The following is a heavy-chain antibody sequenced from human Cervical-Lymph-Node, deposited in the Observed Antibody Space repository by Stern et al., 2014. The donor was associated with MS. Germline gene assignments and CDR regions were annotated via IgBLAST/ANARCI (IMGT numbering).Heavy chain of an antibody. J-gene: IGHJ4*02. CDR3: ASHPRNGWAYYLDS. CDR1: GDSISSHI. Sequence: VQLVESGPGLVKPSATLSLTCTVSGDSISSHIWSWVRQSPGKGLEWIGHIDHHGSTNENASPNRRRSIFIDTSTSEISRRLTSVTAADTAVYYWASHPRNGWAYYLDSWGQGTLVIVSS. CDR2: IDHHGST. V-gene: IGHV4-59*11. D-gene: IGHD5-24*01.